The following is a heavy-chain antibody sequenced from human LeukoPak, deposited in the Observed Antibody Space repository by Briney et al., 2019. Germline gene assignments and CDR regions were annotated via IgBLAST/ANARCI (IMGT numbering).Heavy chain of an antibody. CDR1: GGTFSSYA. CDR2: IIPIFGTA. D-gene: IGHD5-18*01. CDR3: ARGNTAMVTVFDY. Sequence: VASVKVSCKASGGTFSSYAISWVRQAPGQGLEWMGGIIPIFGTANYAQKFQGRVTITADESTSTAYMELSSLRSEDTAVYYCARGNTAMVTVFDYWGQGTLVTVSS. J-gene: IGHJ4*02. V-gene: IGHV1-69*13.